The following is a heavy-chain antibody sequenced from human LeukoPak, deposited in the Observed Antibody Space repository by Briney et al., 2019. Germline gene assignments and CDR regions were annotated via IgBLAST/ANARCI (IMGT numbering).Heavy chain of an antibody. D-gene: IGHD3-22*01. CDR3: ARGPYCDSTRCQSFFDY. J-gene: IGHJ4*02. CDR2: IKQDGSEK. CDR1: GFTFSSYW. Sequence: PGGSLRLSCAASGFTFSSYWITWVRQAPGKGLEWVANIKQDGSEKYYVDSVKGRFTISRDNAKNSVSVQMNSLRAEDTAVYYCARGPYCDSTRCQSFFDYWGQGALVTVSS. V-gene: IGHV3-7*01.